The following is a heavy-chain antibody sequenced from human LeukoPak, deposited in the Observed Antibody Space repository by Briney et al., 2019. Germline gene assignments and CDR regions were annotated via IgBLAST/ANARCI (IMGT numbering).Heavy chain of an antibody. CDR3: AKDLVPAAADPYYYYYGMDV. J-gene: IGHJ6*02. D-gene: IGHD2-2*01. V-gene: IGHV3-23*01. CDR1: GFTFSTYA. Sequence: GGSLRLSCAASGFTFSTYAMSWVRQAPGKGLEWVSSISDSGGSTYYADSVKGRFTISRDNSKNTLYLQMNSLRAEDTAVYYCAKDLVPAAADPYYYYYGMDVWGQGTTVTVSS. CDR2: ISDSGGST.